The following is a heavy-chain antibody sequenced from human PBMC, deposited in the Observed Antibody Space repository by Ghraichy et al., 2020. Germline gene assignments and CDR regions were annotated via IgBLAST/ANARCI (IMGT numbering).Heavy chain of an antibody. J-gene: IGHJ4*02. V-gene: IGHV3-30*02. CDR1: GFTFSSYG. D-gene: IGHD4-23*01. CDR3: AKDALVVTPAYYFDY. Sequence: GGSLRLSCAASGFTFSSYGMHWVRQAPGKGLEWVAFIRYDGSNKYYADSVKGRFTISRDNSKNTLYLQMNSLRAEDTAVYYCAKDALVVTPAYYFDYWGQGTLVTVSS. CDR2: IRYDGSNK.